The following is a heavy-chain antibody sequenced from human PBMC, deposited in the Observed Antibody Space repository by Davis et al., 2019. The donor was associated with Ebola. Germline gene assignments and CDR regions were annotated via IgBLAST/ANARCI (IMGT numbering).Heavy chain of an antibody. CDR1: GASISSHY. V-gene: IGHV4-59*11. D-gene: IGHD5-24*01. Sequence: PSETLSLTCTVSGASISSHYWSWIRQPPGKGLEWIGYIYTGGSTNYNPSLKSRVSISADTSKNQFSLKLRSVTAADTALYYCARDSRWLQSNYYYYGMDVWGQGTTVTVSS. CDR2: IYTGGST. CDR3: ARDSRWLQSNYYYYGMDV. J-gene: IGHJ6*02.